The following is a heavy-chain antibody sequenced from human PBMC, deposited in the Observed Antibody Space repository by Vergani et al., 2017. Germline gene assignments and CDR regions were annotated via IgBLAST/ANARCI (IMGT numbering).Heavy chain of an antibody. J-gene: IGHJ6*02. V-gene: IGHV3-30-3*01. CDR1: GFTFSSYA. Sequence: VQLVESGGGVVQPGRSLRLSCAASGFTFSSYAMHWVRQAPGKGLEWVAVISYDGSNKYYADSVKGRFTISRDNSKNTLYLQMNSLRAEDTAVYYCAREISYQISFYYYYGMDVWGQGTTVTVSS. CDR3: AREISYQISFYYYYGMDV. CDR2: ISYDGSNK. D-gene: IGHD1-26*01.